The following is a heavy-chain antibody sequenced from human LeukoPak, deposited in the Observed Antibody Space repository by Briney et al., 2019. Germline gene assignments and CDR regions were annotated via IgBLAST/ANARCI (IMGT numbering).Heavy chain of an antibody. J-gene: IGHJ4*02. CDR3: AREMWDSYGYVDY. Sequence: GGSLRHSCAASGFTVSSNYMSWVRQAPGKGLEWVSVIHSGGSTYYADSVKGRFTISRDNSKNTLYLQMNSLRAEDTAVYYCAREMWDSYGYVDYWGQGTLVTVSS. CDR2: IHSGGST. V-gene: IGHV3-66*01. D-gene: IGHD5-18*01. CDR1: GFTVSSNY.